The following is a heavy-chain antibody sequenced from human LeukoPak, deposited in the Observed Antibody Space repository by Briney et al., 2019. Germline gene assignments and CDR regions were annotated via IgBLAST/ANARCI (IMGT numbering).Heavy chain of an antibody. CDR3: ARGVVVVAARRELDY. CDR1: GYTFTGYY. J-gene: IGHJ4*02. V-gene: IGHV1-18*04. D-gene: IGHD2-15*01. Sequence: ASVKVSCKASGYTFTGYYMHWVRQAPGQGLEWMGWISAYNGNTNYAQKLQGRVTMTTDTSTSTAYMELRSLRSDDTAVYYCARGVVVVAARRELDYWGQGTLVTVSS. CDR2: ISAYNGNT.